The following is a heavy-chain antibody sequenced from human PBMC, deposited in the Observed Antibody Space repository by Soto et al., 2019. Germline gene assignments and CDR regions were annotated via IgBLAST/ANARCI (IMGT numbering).Heavy chain of an antibody. J-gene: IGHJ4*02. CDR3: AFHSASSSLPFDC. CDR1: GYTFTNYW. D-gene: IGHD6-6*01. Sequence: GESLKISCKGSGYTFTNYWIGWVRQMPGKGLEWMGIIYPGDSDTKYSPSFQGQVTISVDKSISTAYLQWSSLKASDTALYFCAFHSASSSLPFDCWGQGTQVTVSS. V-gene: IGHV5-51*01. CDR2: IYPGDSDT.